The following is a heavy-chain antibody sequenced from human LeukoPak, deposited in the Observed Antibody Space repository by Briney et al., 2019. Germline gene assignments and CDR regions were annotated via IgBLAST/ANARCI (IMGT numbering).Heavy chain of an antibody. Sequence: SETLSLTCTVSGGPISSYYWSWIRQPAGKGLEWIGRIYTSGSTNYNPSLKSRVTMSVDTSKNQFSLKLSSVTAADTAVYYCARDLKVVGGYCSSTSCYEGAFDIWGQGTMVTVSS. CDR3: ARDLKVVGGYCSSTSCYEGAFDI. D-gene: IGHD2-2*01. J-gene: IGHJ3*02. V-gene: IGHV4-4*07. CDR2: IYTSGST. CDR1: GGPISSYY.